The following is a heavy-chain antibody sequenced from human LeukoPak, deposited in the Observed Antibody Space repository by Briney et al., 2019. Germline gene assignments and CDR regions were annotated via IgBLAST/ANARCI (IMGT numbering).Heavy chain of an antibody. CDR1: GYTFSNYD. J-gene: IGHJ5*01. CDR3: ARSRYGDFDS. D-gene: IGHD5-18*01. V-gene: IGHV1-8*01. Sequence: ASVKVSCKTSGYTFSNYDINWVRQASGQGLEWVGWVNPNTGNTGYAQKFQGRVSLTRVTSTSTAYLELRSLKSEGTAVYYCARSRYGDFDSWGQGTQVIVSS. CDR2: VNPNTGNT.